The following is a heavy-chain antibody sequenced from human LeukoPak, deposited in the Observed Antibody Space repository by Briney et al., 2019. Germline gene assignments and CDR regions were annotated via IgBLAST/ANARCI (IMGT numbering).Heavy chain of an antibody. D-gene: IGHD1-26*01. Sequence: SETLSLTCGVSGGSISGTNWWSWVRQPPGQGLEWTGEISLAGQTNYNPSLNGRVTISLDKSSNQLSLHLTSVTAADTATYFCSRESGPFCPFGYWGQGTLVIVSS. CDR2: ISLAGQT. CDR1: GGSISGTNW. J-gene: IGHJ4*02. V-gene: IGHV4/OR15-8*02. CDR3: SRESGPFCPFGY.